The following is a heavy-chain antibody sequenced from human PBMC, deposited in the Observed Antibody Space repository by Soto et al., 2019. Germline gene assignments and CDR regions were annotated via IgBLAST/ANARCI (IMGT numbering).Heavy chain of an antibody. J-gene: IGHJ5*02. CDR2: IYPGDSDT. V-gene: IGHV5-51*01. D-gene: IGHD1-1*01. Sequence: PGESLRFSCKGSGYSFTSYWIGWVRQMPGKGLEWMGIIYPGDSDTRYSPSFQGQVTISADKSISTAYLQWSSLKASDTAMYYCASFGVLERASFDPWGQGTLVTVSS. CDR3: ASFGVLERASFDP. CDR1: GYSFTSYW.